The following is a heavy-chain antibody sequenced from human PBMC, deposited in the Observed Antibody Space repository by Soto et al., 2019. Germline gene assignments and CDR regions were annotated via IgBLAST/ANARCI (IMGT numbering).Heavy chain of an antibody. Sequence: QVQLQESGPGLVKPSQTLSLTCTVSGGSISSGGYYWSCIRQHPGKGLEWIGYLYYSGSTYYNPSLKSRVTITVDTSKNRLSLKLSSVTAADKAVYYCARGWEPPTYYFDYWGQGTLVTVSS. CDR2: LYYSGST. CDR3: ARGWEPPTYYFDY. D-gene: IGHD1-1*01. J-gene: IGHJ4*02. V-gene: IGHV4-31*03. CDR1: GGSISSGGYY.